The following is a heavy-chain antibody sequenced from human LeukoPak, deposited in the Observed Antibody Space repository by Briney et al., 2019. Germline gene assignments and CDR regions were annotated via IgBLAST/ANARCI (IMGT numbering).Heavy chain of an antibody. CDR3: AKELKGGWSLFSRYYFDC. CDR1: GFTFTTYA. V-gene: IGHV3-23*01. D-gene: IGHD6-19*01. Sequence: GGSLRLSCAASGFTFTTYAMSWVRQAPGKGLEWVSGISGSGGSTDYADSVKGRFTISRDNSKNTLYLQMNSLRAEDTAVYYCAKELKGGWSLFSRYYFDCWGQGTLVTVSS. J-gene: IGHJ4*02. CDR2: ISGSGGST.